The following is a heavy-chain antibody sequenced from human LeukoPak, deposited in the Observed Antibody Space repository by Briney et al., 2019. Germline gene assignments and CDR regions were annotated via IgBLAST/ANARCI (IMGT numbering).Heavy chain of an antibody. V-gene: IGHV1-46*01. CDR3: ARTGQRHTIPGYMDV. J-gene: IGHJ6*03. D-gene: IGHD2-8*02. CDR2: INPSGGST. CDR1: GYTFTSYY. Sequence: ASVKVSCKASGYTFTSYYMHWVRQAPGQGLEWMGIINPSGGSTSYAQKFQGRVTMTRDVSTSTVYMELSSLRSEDTAVYYCARTGQRHTIPGYMDVWGKGTTVTVSS.